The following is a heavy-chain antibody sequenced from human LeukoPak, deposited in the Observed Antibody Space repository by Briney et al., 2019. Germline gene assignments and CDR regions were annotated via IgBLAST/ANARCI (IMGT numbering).Heavy chain of an antibody. CDR1: GGSISNYY. Sequence: SETLSLTCTVSGGSISNYYWCWIRQPPGKGLEWIGYIYYSGSTNSNPSLKSRVTISLDTSKNQFSLKLSSVTAADTAAYYCARRDTTGRIGRFDPWGQGTLVTVSS. V-gene: IGHV4-59*08. J-gene: IGHJ5*02. D-gene: IGHD1-1*01. CDR2: IYYSGST. CDR3: ARRDTTGRIGRFDP.